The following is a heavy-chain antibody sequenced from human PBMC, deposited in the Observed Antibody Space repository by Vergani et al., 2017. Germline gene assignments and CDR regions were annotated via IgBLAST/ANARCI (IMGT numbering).Heavy chain of an antibody. V-gene: IGHV4-34*01. D-gene: IGHD4-11*01. CDR3: ARVNTETNGHLYYYYYMDV. CDR2: IDHTGRP. Sequence: QVQLQQWGVGLLKPSETLSLTCVVNGGSFTSYHWTWIRQSPGEGLEWVGDIDHTGRPDYNPSLKSRLTMSVDKSRNQFSLTLNSVTATDTAIYFCARVNTETNGHLYYYYYMDVWGQGTAVTVS. CDR1: GGSFTSYH. J-gene: IGHJ6*03.